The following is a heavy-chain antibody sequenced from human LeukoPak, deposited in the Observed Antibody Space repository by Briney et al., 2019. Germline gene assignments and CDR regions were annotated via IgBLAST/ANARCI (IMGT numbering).Heavy chain of an antibody. Sequence: GGSLRLSCAASGFTFSSYAMHWVRQAPGKGLGWVAVISYDGSNRYYADSVKGRFTISRDNSKNTLYLQMNSLRAEDTAMYYCARVAAAAYYDAFDIWGQGTMVTVSS. J-gene: IGHJ3*02. CDR1: GFTFSSYA. CDR2: ISYDGSNR. V-gene: IGHV3-30*04. D-gene: IGHD6-13*01. CDR3: ARVAAAAYYDAFDI.